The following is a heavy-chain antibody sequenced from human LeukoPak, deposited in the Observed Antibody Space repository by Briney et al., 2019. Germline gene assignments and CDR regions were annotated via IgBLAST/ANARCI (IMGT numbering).Heavy chain of an antibody. V-gene: IGHV3-23*01. CDR3: AKGSGGYCSSTSCYGVHNWFDP. J-gene: IGHJ5*02. CDR2: ISGSGGST. Sequence: GGSLRLSCVASEFTFSTYSMNWVRQAPGKGLEWVSAISGSGGSTYYADSVKGRFTISRDNSKNTLYLQMNSLRAEDTAVYYCAKGSGGYCSSTSCYGVHNWFDPWGQGTLVTVSS. D-gene: IGHD2-2*01. CDR1: EFTFSTYS.